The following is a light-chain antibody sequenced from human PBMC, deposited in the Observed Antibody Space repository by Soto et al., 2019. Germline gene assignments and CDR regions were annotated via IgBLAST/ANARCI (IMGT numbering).Light chain of an antibody. CDR2: DVS. V-gene: IGLV2-11*01. Sequence: QSVLTEPRSVSGSPGQSVTISCTGTSSDVGGYNYVSWYQQHPGKAPKLMIYDVSNRPSGVHDRFSGSKSGNTASLTISGLQAEDEADYYCCSYVGRFVVFGGGTQLTVL. CDR3: CSYVGRFVV. CDR1: SSDVGGYNY. J-gene: IGLJ2*01.